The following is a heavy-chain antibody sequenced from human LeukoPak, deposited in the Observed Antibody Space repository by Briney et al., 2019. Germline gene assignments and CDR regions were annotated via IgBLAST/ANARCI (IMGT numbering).Heavy chain of an antibody. D-gene: IGHD2-2*02. CDR3: ARAQFSYTNSWHGDDV. CDR1: GFTFSAYV. CDR2: LFYDGISK. Sequence: PGGSLRLSCTASGFTFSAYVMFWVRQAPGKGLEWVAVLFYDGISKYYADSVKGRFTISRDTSKNTLNLQMNNLRPEDTAVYYCARAQFSYTNSWHGDDVWGQGTMVTVSS. V-gene: IGHV3-30-3*01. J-gene: IGHJ3*01.